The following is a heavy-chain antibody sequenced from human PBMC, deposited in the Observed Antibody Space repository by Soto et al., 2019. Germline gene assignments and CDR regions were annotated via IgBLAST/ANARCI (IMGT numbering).Heavy chain of an antibody. V-gene: IGHV3-21*01. CDR2: ISSSSSYI. Sequence: PGGSLRLSCAASGFTFSSYSMNWVRQAPGKGLEWVSSISSSSSYIYYADSVKGRFTISRDNAKNSLYLQMNSLRAEDTAVYYCARSGRAISVFDIWGQGTMVTVSS. J-gene: IGHJ3*02. CDR1: GFTFSSYS. D-gene: IGHD1-26*01. CDR3: ARSGRAISVFDI.